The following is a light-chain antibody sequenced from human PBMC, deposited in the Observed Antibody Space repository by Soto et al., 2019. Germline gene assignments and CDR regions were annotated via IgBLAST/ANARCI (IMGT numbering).Light chain of an antibody. J-gene: IGKJ1*01. V-gene: IGKV3-15*01. CDR3: QQYNNWPTWA. CDR2: GAS. Sequence: EIVLTQSPGTLPLSPGERATLSCRASQSVSSNLAWYQQKPGQAPRLLICGASTRATGIPARFSGSGSGTEFTLTISSLQSEDFAVYYCQQYNNWPTWAFGQGTKVDI. CDR1: QSVSSN.